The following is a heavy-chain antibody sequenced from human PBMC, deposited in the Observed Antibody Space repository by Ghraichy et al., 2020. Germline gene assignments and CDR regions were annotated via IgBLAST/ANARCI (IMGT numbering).Heavy chain of an antibody. D-gene: IGHD1-26*01. J-gene: IGHJ4*02. CDR3: ARAAKSSENYYDGFDY. V-gene: IGHV4-4*07. CDR1: GGSISTYY. Sequence: SETLSLTCTVSGGSISTYYWSWIRQPAGKGLEWIGRISISGYTNYIPSLKSRVTMSVDAPKNQFSLKLISVTAADASVYYCARAAKSSENYYDGFDYWGQGTLVTVSS. CDR2: ISISGYT.